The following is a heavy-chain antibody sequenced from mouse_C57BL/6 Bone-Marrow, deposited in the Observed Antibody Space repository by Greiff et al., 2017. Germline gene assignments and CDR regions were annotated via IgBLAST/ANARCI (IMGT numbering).Heavy chain of an antibody. CDR2: ISGGGGNT. CDR3: ARHGYYSYWYFDV. J-gene: IGHJ1*03. D-gene: IGHD2-3*01. V-gene: IGHV5-9*01. Sequence: DVMLVESGGGLVKPGGSLKLSCAASGFTFSSYTMSWVRQTPEKRLEWVATISGGGGNTYYPDSVKGRFTISIDNARNTLYLQMSSLRSEDTALYYCARHGYYSYWYFDVWGTGTTVTVSS. CDR1: GFTFSSYT.